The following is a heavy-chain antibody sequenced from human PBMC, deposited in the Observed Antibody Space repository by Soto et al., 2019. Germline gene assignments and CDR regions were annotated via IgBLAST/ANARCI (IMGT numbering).Heavy chain of an antibody. CDR2: IYATGTN. CDR1: GASISGFY. V-gene: IGHV4-4*07. J-gene: IGHJ5*02. CDR3: VRDGTKTLRDWFDP. Sequence: QVQLQESGPGLVKPSETLSLTCTVSGASISGFYWSWIRKSAGKGLEWIGRIYATGTNDYNPSLKSRVMISVDTSKKQFSLKLRSVTAADTAVYYCVRDGTKTLRDWFDPWGQGISVTVSS. D-gene: IGHD1-1*01.